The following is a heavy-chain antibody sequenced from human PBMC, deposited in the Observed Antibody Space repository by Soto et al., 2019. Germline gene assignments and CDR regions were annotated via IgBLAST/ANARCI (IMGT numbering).Heavy chain of an antibody. CDR3: AKTTDGWFSAFEI. V-gene: IGHV3-23*01. CDR1: GFTFSSYS. J-gene: IGHJ3*02. Sequence: HPGGSLRLSCAASGFTFSSYSMNWVRQAPGKGLEWVPAISGSGTTAYYADSVKGRFIFSRDNPKNTMYLQMNSLRAEDTAVYFCAKTTDGWFSAFEIWGQGTVVTVSS. D-gene: IGHD6-19*01. CDR2: ISGSGTTA.